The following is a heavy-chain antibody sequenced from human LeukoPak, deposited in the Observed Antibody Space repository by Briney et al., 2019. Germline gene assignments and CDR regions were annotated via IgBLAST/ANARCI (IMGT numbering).Heavy chain of an antibody. CDR2: IIPIFGTA. V-gene: IGHV1-69*06. D-gene: IGHD3-10*01. CDR1: GGSFSLYA. CDR3: ARDPADDYYGSGSTGDY. Sequence: SVKVSYKPSGGSFSLYAIRWVRQAPGQGLGWMGGIIPIFGTANYAQKFQGRVTITSDKSTSTAYMELSSLRSEDTAVYYCARDPADDYYGSGSTGDYWGQGALVTVSS. J-gene: IGHJ4*02.